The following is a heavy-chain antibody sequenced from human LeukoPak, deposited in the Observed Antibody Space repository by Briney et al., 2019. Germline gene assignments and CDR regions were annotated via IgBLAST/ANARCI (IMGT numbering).Heavy chain of an antibody. Sequence: AGGSLRLSCAASGFTFSSYAMHWVRQAPGKGLEWVAVISYDGSNKYYADSVKGRFTISRDNSKNTLYLQMNSLRAEDMAVYYCARDVRSLYYFDYWGQGTLGTVSS. CDR1: GFTFSSYA. J-gene: IGHJ4*02. CDR2: ISYDGSNK. CDR3: ARDVRSLYYFDY. V-gene: IGHV3-30-3*01.